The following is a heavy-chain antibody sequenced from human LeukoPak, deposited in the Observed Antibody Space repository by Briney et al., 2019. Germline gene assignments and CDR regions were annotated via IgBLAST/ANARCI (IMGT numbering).Heavy chain of an antibody. J-gene: IGHJ6*02. Sequence: GGSLRLSCAASGFTFDDYAMHWVRQAPGKGLEWVSGISWNSGSTYYADSVKGRFTISRDNSKNTLYLQMNSLRAEDTAVYYCAKATDPARPYYDFWSGDPTYYGMDVWGQGTTVTVSS. D-gene: IGHD3-3*01. CDR3: AKATDPARPYYDFWSGDPTYYGMDV. CDR2: ISWNSGST. V-gene: IGHV3-23*01. CDR1: GFTFDDYA.